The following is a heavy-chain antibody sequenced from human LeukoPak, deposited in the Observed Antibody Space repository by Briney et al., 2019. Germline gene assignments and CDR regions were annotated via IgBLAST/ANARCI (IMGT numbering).Heavy chain of an antibody. J-gene: IGHJ4*02. CDR3: AKATGYLL. CDR1: GFTFSTYS. V-gene: IGHV3-21*01. CDR2: ITISSSNI. Sequence: GGSLRLSCAASGFTFSTYSMNWVRQAPGKGLEWVSSITISSSNIYYADSVKGRFTISRDNAKNSLYLQMNSLRAEDTAVYYCAKATGYLLWGQGTLVSVSS. D-gene: IGHD1-14*01.